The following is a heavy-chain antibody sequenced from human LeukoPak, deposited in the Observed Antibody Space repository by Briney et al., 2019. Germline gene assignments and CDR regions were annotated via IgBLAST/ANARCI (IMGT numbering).Heavy chain of an antibody. CDR2: IGGSGGGT. Sequence: PSETLSLTCAVYGGSFSGYYWSWIRQPPGKGLEWVSAIGGSGGGTYYADSVKGRFTISRDNSKNTLYLQMNSLRAEDTAVYYCAKSRRGWFGELFQGYYFDYWGQGTLVTVSS. CDR1: GGSFSGYY. CDR3: AKSRRGWFGELFQGYYFDY. D-gene: IGHD3-10*01. J-gene: IGHJ4*02. V-gene: IGHV3-23*01.